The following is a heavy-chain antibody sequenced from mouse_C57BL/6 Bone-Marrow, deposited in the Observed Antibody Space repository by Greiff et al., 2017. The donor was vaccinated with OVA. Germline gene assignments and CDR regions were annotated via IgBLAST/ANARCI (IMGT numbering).Heavy chain of an antibody. CDR1: GYAFTNYL. V-gene: IGHV1-54*01. Sequence: VKLQESGAELVRPGTSVKVSCKASGYAFTNYLIEWVKQRPGQGLEWIGVINPGSGGTNYNEKFKGKATLTADKSSSTAYMQLSSLTSEDAAVYFCARSCGNYSYWYFDVWGTGTTVTVSS. D-gene: IGHD2-1*01. CDR2: INPGSGGT. J-gene: IGHJ1*03. CDR3: ARSCGNYSYWYFDV.